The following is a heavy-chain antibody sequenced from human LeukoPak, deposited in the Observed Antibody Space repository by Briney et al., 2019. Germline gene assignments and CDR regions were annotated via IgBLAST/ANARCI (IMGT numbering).Heavy chain of an antibody. CDR2: ISSSSSYI. Sequence: GGSLRLSCAASGFTFSSYSMNWVRQAPGKGLEWVSSISSSSSYIYYADSVKGRFTISRDNAKNSLYLQMNSLRAEDTAVYYCARDPYASGYDWTLDYWGQGTLVTVSS. V-gene: IGHV3-21*01. D-gene: IGHD5-12*01. CDR3: ARDPYASGYDWTLDY. J-gene: IGHJ4*02. CDR1: GFTFSSYS.